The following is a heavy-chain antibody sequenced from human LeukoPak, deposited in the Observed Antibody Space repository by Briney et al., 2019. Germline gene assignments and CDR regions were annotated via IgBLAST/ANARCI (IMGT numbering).Heavy chain of an antibody. J-gene: IGHJ6*02. CDR3: AKDYSFFGGTYYYYGMDV. V-gene: IGHV3-30-3*02. D-gene: IGHD3-10*01. CDR1: GFTFSSYA. CDR2: LSYEGSNK. Sequence: GGSLRLSCAASGFTFSSYAMHWVRQAPGKGLEWVAVLSYEGSNKYYADSVKGRFTISRDNSKNTLYLQMNSLRAEDTAVYYCAKDYSFFGGTYYYYGMDVWGQGTTVTVSS.